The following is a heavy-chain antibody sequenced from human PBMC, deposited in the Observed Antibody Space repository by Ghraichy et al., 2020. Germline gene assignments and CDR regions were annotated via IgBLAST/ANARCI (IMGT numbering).Heavy chain of an antibody. CDR2: INPSGGST. J-gene: IGHJ4*02. D-gene: IGHD3-10*01. CDR1: GYTFTSYY. CDR3: ARCYGSGSYYSSEFDY. Sequence: ASVKVSCKASGYTFTSYYMHWVRQAPGQGLEWMGIINPSGGSTSYAQKFQGRVTMTRDTSTSTVYMELSSLRSEDTAVYYCARCYGSGSYYSSEFDYWGQGTPVTVSS. V-gene: IGHV1-46*01.